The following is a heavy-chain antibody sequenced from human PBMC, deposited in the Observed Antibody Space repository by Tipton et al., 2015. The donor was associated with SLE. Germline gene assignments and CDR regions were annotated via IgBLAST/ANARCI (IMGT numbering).Heavy chain of an antibody. V-gene: IGHV3-30*02. CDR2: IHYAGNNK. D-gene: IGHD2-21*01. CDR1: GFSFSSYG. Sequence: SLRLSCAASGFSFSSYGMHWVRQAPGKGLEWVAFIHYAGNNKYYADSVKGRFTISRDNSKNTLYLQMNSLRAEDTAVYYCAKVFAVMGAFDIWGQGTMVTVSS. J-gene: IGHJ3*02. CDR3: AKVFAVMGAFDI.